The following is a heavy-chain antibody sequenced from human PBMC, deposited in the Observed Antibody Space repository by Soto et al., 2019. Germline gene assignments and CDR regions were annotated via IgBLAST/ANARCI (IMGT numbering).Heavy chain of an antibody. Sequence: PGESLKISCKGSGYSFTSYWISWVRQMPGKGLEWMGRIDPSDSYTNYSPSSQGHVTISADKSISTAYLQWSSLKASDTAMYYCARHPSIAARPRYYYYGMDVWGQGATVTVSS. CDR3: ARHPSIAARPRYYYYGMDV. V-gene: IGHV5-10-1*01. CDR2: IDPSDSYT. CDR1: GYSFTSYW. D-gene: IGHD6-6*01. J-gene: IGHJ6*02.